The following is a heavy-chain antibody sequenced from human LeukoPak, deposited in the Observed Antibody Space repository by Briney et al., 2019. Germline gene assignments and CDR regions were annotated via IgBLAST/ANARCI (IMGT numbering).Heavy chain of an antibody. D-gene: IGHD1-14*01. J-gene: IGHJ4*02. V-gene: IGHV3-30*02. CDR1: GFTLSSYD. CDR2: IRYDGSNK. Sequence: GGSLRLSFSVSGFTLSSYDMHWVRQAPGKGLEWVAFIRYDGSNKFYADSVKGRFTISRDNSKNTLDMQMNSPRAEDTAVYYCAKDALSLYRYNRYYLVYRGQGTLVTVSS. CDR3: AKDALSLYRYNRYYLVY.